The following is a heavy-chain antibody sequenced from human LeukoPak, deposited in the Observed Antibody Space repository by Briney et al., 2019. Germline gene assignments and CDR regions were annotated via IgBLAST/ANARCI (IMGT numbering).Heavy chain of an antibody. V-gene: IGHV3-23*01. J-gene: IGHJ4*01. Sequence: GGSLRLSCAASGFTFSSYDMSWVRQAPGKGLEWVSGISGSGGSTYYAGSVKGRFTISRDNSKNTVYLHMNSLRAEDTALYFCAKAPGPGNYYDISGYYYFDYWGHGTLVTVSS. CDR2: ISGSGGST. CDR1: GFTFSSYD. CDR3: AKAPGPGNYYDISGYYYFDY. D-gene: IGHD3-22*01.